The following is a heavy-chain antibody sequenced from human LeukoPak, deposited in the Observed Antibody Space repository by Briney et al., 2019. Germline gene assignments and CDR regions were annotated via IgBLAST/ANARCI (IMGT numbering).Heavy chain of an antibody. V-gene: IGHV1-18*01. Sequence: ASVKVSCKASGYTFTSYGISWVRQAPGQGLEWMGWISAYNGNTNYAQKLQGRVTMTTDTSTRTAYMELRSLRSDDTAVYYCARARYYDILTGPNMDVWGKGTTVTVSS. D-gene: IGHD3-9*01. CDR3: ARARYYDILTGPNMDV. CDR1: GYTFTSYG. J-gene: IGHJ6*03. CDR2: ISAYNGNT.